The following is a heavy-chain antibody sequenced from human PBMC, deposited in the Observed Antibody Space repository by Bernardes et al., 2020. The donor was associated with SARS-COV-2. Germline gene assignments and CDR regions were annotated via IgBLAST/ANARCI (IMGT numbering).Heavy chain of an antibody. D-gene: IGHD5-18*01. V-gene: IGHV3-66*01. Sequence: GGSLRLSCAASGFTVSGNYMSWVRQAPGKGLEWVSIIYSTGNTYYADSVKGRFTISRDNSKNTLYLQMNSLRAEDTAVYYCVIAIRGYSYGYFDYWGQGTLVTGSS. J-gene: IGHJ4*02. CDR1: GFTVSGNY. CDR2: IYSTGNT. CDR3: VIAIRGYSYGYFDY.